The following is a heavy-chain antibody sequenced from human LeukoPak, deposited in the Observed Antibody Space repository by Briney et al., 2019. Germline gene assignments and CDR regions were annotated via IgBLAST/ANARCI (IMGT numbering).Heavy chain of an antibody. J-gene: IGHJ6*03. D-gene: IGHD3-22*01. Sequence: ASVKVSCKASGYTFTSYAMHWVRQAPGQRLEWMGWINAGNGNTKYSQEFQGRVTITRDTSASTAYMELSSLRSEDMAVYYCARGRIVDNYYYYYMDVWGKGITVTVSS. V-gene: IGHV1-3*03. CDR3: ARGRIVDNYYYYYMDV. CDR1: GYTFTSYA. CDR2: INAGNGNT.